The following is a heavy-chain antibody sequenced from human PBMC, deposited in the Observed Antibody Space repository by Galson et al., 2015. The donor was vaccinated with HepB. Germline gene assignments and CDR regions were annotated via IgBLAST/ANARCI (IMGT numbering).Heavy chain of an antibody. Sequence: QSGAEVKKPGESLKISCKASGYTFTSYYMHWVRQAPGQGLEWMGRIIPILGIANYAQKFQGRVTITADKSTSTAYMELSSLRSEDTAVYYCASDPRYDFWRRDAAERGWFDPWGQGTLVTVSS. J-gene: IGHJ5*02. D-gene: IGHD3-3*01. CDR1: GYTFTSYY. CDR3: ASDPRYDFWRRDAAERGWFDP. CDR2: IIPILGIA. V-gene: IGHV1-69*04.